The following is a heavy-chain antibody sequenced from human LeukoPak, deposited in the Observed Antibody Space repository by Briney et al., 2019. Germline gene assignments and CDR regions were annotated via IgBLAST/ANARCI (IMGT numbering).Heavy chain of an antibody. D-gene: IGHD1-26*01. CDR2: IYSSENT. CDR3: ARVGMGATDATYYFDY. V-gene: IGHV4-59*12. CDR1: GGSISRYY. J-gene: IGHJ4*02. Sequence: PSETLSLTCTVSGGSISRYYWSWIRQPPGKGLEWIGYIYSSENTYYNPSLNSRVTISEDTSKNQFSLKLSSVTAADTAVYYCARVGMGATDATYYFDYWGQGTLVTVSS.